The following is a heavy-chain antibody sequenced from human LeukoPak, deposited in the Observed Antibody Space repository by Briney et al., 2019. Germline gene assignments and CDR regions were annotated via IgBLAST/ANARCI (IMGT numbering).Heavy chain of an antibody. J-gene: IGHJ4*02. CDR3: ASESITTVRGVVC. CDR1: GGSISNGDYY. CDR2: IYYRGST. D-gene: IGHD3-10*01. Sequence: SQTLTLTCTVSGGSISNGDYYWSWIPQHPGKGLEWIGYIYYRGSTYYNPSLTSLVTISVDTSKNQYSLKRSSVTAADTAVYYGASESITTVRGVVCWGQGTLVTVSS. V-gene: IGHV4-31*01.